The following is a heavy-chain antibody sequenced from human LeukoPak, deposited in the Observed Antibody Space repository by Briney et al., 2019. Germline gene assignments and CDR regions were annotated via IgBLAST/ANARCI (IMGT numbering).Heavy chain of an antibody. CDR2: TYHSGST. D-gene: IGHD6-13*01. V-gene: IGHV4-30-2*01. CDR1: GGSISSGGYY. CDR3: ARLMMSSSSPRGLKNDY. Sequence: SETLSLTCTVSGGSISSGGYYWSWIRQPPGKGLEWIGYTYHSGSTYYNPSLKSRVTISVDRSKNQFSLKLSSVTAADTAVYYCARLMMSSSSPRGLKNDYWGQGTLVTVSS. J-gene: IGHJ4*02.